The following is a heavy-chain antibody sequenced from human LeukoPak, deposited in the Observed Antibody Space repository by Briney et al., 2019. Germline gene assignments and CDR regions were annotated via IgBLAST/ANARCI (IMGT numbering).Heavy chain of an antibody. D-gene: IGHD3-10*01. Sequence: SETLSLTCSVSGGSISGAYYWSWIRQHPGKGLEYFGYIYYSGTTYYNPSLQSRVTISVDTSKNQFSLKLNSVTAADTAVYFCARGLYGSGLYWGQGTLVTVSS. V-gene: IGHV4-31*03. J-gene: IGHJ4*02. CDR3: ARGLYGSGLY. CDR2: IYYSGTT. CDR1: GGSISGAYY.